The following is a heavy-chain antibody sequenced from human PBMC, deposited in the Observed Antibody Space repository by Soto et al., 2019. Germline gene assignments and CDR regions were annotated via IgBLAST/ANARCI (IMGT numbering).Heavy chain of an antibody. D-gene: IGHD3-22*01. J-gene: IGHJ3*01. CDR2: ISGSGGST. CDR3: ARDQLYYNDISGRPLNAFDV. CDR1: GFTFSSYA. V-gene: IGHV3-23*01. Sequence: GGSLRLSCAASGFTFSSYAMSWVRQAPGKGLEWVSAISGSGGSTYYADSVKGRFTISRDNSKNTLYLQMNSLRAEDTAVYYCARDQLYYNDISGRPLNAFDVWGQGTMVTVSS.